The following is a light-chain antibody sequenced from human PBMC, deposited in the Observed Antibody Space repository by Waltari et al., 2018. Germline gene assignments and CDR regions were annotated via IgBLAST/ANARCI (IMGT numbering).Light chain of an antibody. CDR2: AAS. V-gene: IGKV1-39*01. Sequence: DIQMTQSPSSLSASVGDSVTITCRASQSISTYLNWYQQKPGKAPKFLIYAASSLQSGVPSRFSGSGSGTDFTLTISSLQPEDFATYYCQQSYSTPRTFGQGTKLEIK. CDR1: QSISTY. J-gene: IGKJ2*01. CDR3: QQSYSTPRT.